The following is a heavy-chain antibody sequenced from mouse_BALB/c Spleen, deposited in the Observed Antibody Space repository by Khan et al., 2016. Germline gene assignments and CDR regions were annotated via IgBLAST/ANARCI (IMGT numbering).Heavy chain of an antibody. CDR1: AYSITSGYT. V-gene: IGHV3-1*02. CDR3: ATNSWGFAY. CDR2: IHYSGST. D-gene: IGHD1-1*01. Sequence: EVQLQESGPDLVKPSQSLSLTCTVTAYSITSGYTWHWVRQFPGNKLEWMGHIHYSGSTKYNPSLRSRISITRDTSKNQFFLQLSSVTAEDTATYYCATNSWGFAYWDQGTLVTVSA. J-gene: IGHJ3*01.